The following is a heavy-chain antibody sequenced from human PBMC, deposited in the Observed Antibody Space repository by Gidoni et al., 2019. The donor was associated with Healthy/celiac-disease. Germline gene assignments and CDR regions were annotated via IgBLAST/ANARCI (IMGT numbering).Heavy chain of an antibody. Sequence: EVQLVESGGDLVKPGGSLRLSCAASGFTFRSYRMNWVRQAPGKGLEWVSSISSSSSYIYYADSVKGRFTISRDNAKNSLYLQMNSLRAEDTAVYYCARVGGEKDIVVVGYYYMDVWGKGTTVTVSS. CDR2: ISSSSSYI. J-gene: IGHJ6*03. D-gene: IGHD2-2*01. V-gene: IGHV3-21*01. CDR1: GFTFRSYR. CDR3: ARVGGEKDIVVVGYYYMDV.